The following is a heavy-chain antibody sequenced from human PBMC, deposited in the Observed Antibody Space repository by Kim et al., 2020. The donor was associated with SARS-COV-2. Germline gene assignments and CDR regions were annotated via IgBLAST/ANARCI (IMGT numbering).Heavy chain of an antibody. CDR1: GGSISSYY. J-gene: IGHJ4*02. V-gene: IGHV4-59*01. Sequence: SETLSLTCTVSGGSISSYYWSWIRQPPGKGLEWIGYIYYSGSTNYNPSLKSRVTISVDTSKNQFSLKLSSVTAADTAVYYCARGLRYFDWLLLADYWGQGTLVTVSS. CDR3: ARGLRYFDWLLLADY. CDR2: IYYSGST. D-gene: IGHD3-9*01.